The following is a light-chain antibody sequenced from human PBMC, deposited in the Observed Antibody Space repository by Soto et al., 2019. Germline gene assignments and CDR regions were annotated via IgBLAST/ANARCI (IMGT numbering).Light chain of an antibody. CDR1: SSDIGRYSY. Sequence: QSALTQPASVSGSPGQSITISCTGTSSDIGRYSYVSWYQQHPGRAPKVMIYDVTVRLSGVSNRFSGSKSGNTASLTISGLQPEDEADYYCSSYTNTFTRIVFGSGTKLTVL. CDR2: DVT. J-gene: IGLJ1*01. CDR3: SSYTNTFTRIV. V-gene: IGLV2-14*01.